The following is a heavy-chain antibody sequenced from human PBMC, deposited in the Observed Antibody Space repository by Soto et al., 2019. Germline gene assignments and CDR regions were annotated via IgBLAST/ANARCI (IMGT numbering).Heavy chain of an antibody. V-gene: IGHV1-69*01. CDR1: GGTFSSYA. J-gene: IGHJ3*02. D-gene: IGHD5-12*01. CDR3: ARNELSPGDSGYEGYDAFDI. CDR2: IIPIFGTA. Sequence: QVQLVQSGAEVKKPGSSVKVSCKPSGGTFSSYAISWVRQAPGQGLEWMGGIIPIFGTANYAQKFQGRVTITADESTSTAYMELSSLRSEDTAVYYCARNELSPGDSGYEGYDAFDIWGQGTMVTVSS.